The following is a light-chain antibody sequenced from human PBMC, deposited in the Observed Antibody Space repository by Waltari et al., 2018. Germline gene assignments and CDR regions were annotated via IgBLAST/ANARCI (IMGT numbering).Light chain of an antibody. CDR1: QGISSY. Sequence: IQMSQSPSSLSASVGDRVTITCRARQGISSYLNWYQQKPGKAPKLLIYYANSLASGVPSRFSGSGSGTEFTLTISSLQPEDFATYYCQQGNSYPYSFGQGTKVEIK. CDR2: YAN. J-gene: IGKJ2*03. V-gene: IGKV1-13*02. CDR3: QQGNSYPYS.